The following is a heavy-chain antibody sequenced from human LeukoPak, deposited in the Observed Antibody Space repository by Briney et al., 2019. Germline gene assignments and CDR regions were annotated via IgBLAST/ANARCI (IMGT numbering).Heavy chain of an antibody. J-gene: IGHJ4*02. CDR3: ARGAASEGHYYDSSGYYYEAYLHFDY. CDR1: GFTFSSYS. CDR2: ISSSSSTI. V-gene: IGHV3-48*04. Sequence: GGSLRLSCAASGFTFSSYSMNWVRQAPGKGLEWVSYISSSSSTIYYADSVKGRFTISRDNAKNLLYLQMNSLRAEDTAVYYCARGAASEGHYYDSSGYYYEAYLHFDYWGQGTLVTVSS. D-gene: IGHD3-22*01.